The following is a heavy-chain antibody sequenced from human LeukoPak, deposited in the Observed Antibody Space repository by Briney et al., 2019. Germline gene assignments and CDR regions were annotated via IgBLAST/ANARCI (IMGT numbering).Heavy chain of an antibody. J-gene: IGHJ4*02. D-gene: IGHD2-2*01. Sequence: PSKTLSLTCTVSGGSISSGSYYWSWIRQPAGKGLEWIGRIYTSGSTNYNPSLKSRVTISVDTSKNQFSLKLSSVTAADTAVYYCARDRVVPAYFDYWGQGTLVTVSS. CDR3: ARDRVVPAYFDY. V-gene: IGHV4-61*02. CDR2: IYTSGST. CDR1: GGSISSGSYY.